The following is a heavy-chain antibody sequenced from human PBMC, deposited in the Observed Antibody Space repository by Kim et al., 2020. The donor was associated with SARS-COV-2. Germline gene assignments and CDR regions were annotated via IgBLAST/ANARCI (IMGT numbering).Heavy chain of an antibody. D-gene: IGHD2-21*01. Sequence: ASVKVSCKASGYTFTTYAMQWVRQAPGQGLEWMGWINPTRGNTKYSDTFQGRVTITRDTSARTAYMELNSLRPEDTTVYYCARSVAIMPSGRDVWGQGPTATAS. CDR1: GYTFTTYA. J-gene: IGHJ6*02. CDR2: INPTRGNT. CDR3: ARSVAIMPSGRDV. V-gene: IGHV1-3*01.